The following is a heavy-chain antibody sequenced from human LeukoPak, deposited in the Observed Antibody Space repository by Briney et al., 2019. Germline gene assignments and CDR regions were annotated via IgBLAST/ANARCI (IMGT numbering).Heavy chain of an antibody. V-gene: IGHV3-23*01. D-gene: IGHD5-18*01. CDR3: AKAHYRDTTMADFDY. CDR2: ISGSGGST. J-gene: IGHJ4*02. Sequence: PGGSLRLSCAASGFTFSSYAMSWVRQAPGKGLEWVSAISGSGGSTYYADSVKGRFTISRDNSKNTLYLQMNSLRAEDTAVYYCAKAHYRDTTMADFDYWGQGTLVTVSS. CDR1: GFTFSSYA.